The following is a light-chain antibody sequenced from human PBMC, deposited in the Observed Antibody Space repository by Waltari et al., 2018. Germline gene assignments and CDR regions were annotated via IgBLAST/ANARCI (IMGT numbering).Light chain of an antibody. Sequence: SYVLTQSPSVSVAPGQTARISCGGDNIGSKSVPWYQQKSGQAPLLVVFDNDDRPSGIPERFSGANSGNTASLTISRVEAGDEADYYCQVWDNNSDHWVFGGGTKLTVL. CDR1: NIGSKS. V-gene: IGLV3-21*02. J-gene: IGLJ3*02. CDR3: QVWDNNSDHWV. CDR2: DND.